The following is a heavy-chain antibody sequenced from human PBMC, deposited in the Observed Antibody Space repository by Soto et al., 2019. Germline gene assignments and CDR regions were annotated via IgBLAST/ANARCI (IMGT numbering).Heavy chain of an antibody. Sequence: GGSLRLSCAASGLTLSRYAMHWVRQAPGKGLQWVAVISFDGSNQDYADSVKGRFTISKDISKNTSSLQMNSLISEDTAVYFCARASYSTGWYYAFDVWGQGTVVTVSS. CDR1: GLTLSRYA. V-gene: IGHV3-30-3*01. D-gene: IGHD6-13*01. CDR3: ARASYSTGWYYAFDV. CDR2: ISFDGSNQ. J-gene: IGHJ3*01.